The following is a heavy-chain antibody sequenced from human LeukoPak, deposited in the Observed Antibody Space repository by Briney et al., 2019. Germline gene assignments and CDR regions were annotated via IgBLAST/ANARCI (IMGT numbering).Heavy chain of an antibody. V-gene: IGHV4-4*02. D-gene: IGHD3-10*01. J-gene: IGHJ6*03. CDR1: GGSINSTNW. CDR2: IYYSGST. CDR3: ARLLGVIRGFRYMDV. Sequence: PSGTLSLTCEVSGGSINSTNWWTWVRQPPGKGLEWIGTIYYSGSTYYKPSLKSRVTISVDTPKNQFSLKLSSVTAADTAVYYCARLLGVIRGFRYMDVWGKGTTVTISS.